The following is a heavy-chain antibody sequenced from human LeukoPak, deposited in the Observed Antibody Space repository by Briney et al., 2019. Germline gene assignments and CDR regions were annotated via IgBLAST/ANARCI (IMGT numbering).Heavy chain of an antibody. D-gene: IGHD1-26*01. J-gene: IGHJ4*02. Sequence: SETLSLTCAVSGGSIMTTNWWSWVRQPPGKGLEWIGEVHLNGATNYNPSLESRVSMSIDTSKNQMSLKLTSVTAADTAIYYCTRESGAFSPFGFWGQGTLVTVSS. CDR1: GGSIMTTNW. CDR3: TRESGAFSPFGF. V-gene: IGHV4-4*02. CDR2: VHLNGAT.